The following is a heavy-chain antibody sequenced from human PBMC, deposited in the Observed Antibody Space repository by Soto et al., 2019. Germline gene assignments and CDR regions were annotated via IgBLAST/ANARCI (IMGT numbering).Heavy chain of an antibody. CDR3: ARDLKYTAMLMGAFDY. CDR2: ISSSSSTI. Sequence: GGSLRLSCAASGFTFSSYSMNWVRQAPGKGLEWVSYISSSSSTIYYADSVKGRFTISRDNAKNSLYLQMNSLRDEDTAVYYCARDLKYTAMLMGAFDYWGQGTLVTVSS. V-gene: IGHV3-48*02. CDR1: GFTFSSYS. D-gene: IGHD5-18*01. J-gene: IGHJ4*02.